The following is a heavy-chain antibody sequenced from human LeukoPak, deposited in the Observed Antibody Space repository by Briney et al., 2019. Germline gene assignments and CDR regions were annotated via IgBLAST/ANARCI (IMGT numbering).Heavy chain of an antibody. CDR3: ARGGSGWPLSYYYYYMDV. CDR2: MNPNSGNT. D-gene: IGHD6-19*01. CDR1: GYTFSSYD. J-gene: IGHJ6*03. V-gene: IGHV1-8*01. Sequence: GESLKISCKASGYTFSSYDIKWVRQATGQGLEWMGWMNPNSGNTGYAQKFQGRVTMTRNTSISTAYMELSSLRSEDTAVYYCARGGSGWPLSYYYYYMDVWGKGTTVTVSS.